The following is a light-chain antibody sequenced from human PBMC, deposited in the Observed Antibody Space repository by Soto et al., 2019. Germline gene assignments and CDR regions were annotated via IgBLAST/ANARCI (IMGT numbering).Light chain of an antibody. CDR3: QQFGSSSYT. CDR2: AAS. Sequence: EIVLTQSPGALSLSPGERATLSCRASQSVSSSYLAWYQQKPGQASRLLIYAASSRATGIPDRFSGSGSGTDFTLTISRLEPEDFAVYYCQQFGSSSYTFGQGTKLEIK. V-gene: IGKV3-20*01. CDR1: QSVSSSY. J-gene: IGKJ2*01.